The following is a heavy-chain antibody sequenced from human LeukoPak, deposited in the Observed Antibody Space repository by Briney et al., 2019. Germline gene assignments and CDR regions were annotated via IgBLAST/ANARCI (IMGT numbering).Heavy chain of an antibody. J-gene: IGHJ4*02. Sequence: SETLSLTCAVFAGSFSDYYWSWIRQPPGKGLEWIGEINHSGSTNYNPSLKSRVTISVDTSKNQFSLKLSSVTAADTAVYYCARGFRGDYVWGSYRPAHYFDYWGQGTLVTVSS. CDR1: AGSFSDYY. D-gene: IGHD3-16*02. CDR2: INHSGST. CDR3: ARGFRGDYVWGSYRPAHYFDY. V-gene: IGHV4-34*01.